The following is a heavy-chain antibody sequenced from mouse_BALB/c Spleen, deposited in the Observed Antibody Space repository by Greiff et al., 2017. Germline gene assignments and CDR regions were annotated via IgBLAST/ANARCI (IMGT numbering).Heavy chain of an antibody. J-gene: IGHJ2*01. CDR3: VRLGRDYFDY. V-gene: IGHV10-1*02. Sequence: EVKLMESGGGLVQPKGSLKLSCAASGFTFNTYAMNWVRQAPGKGLEWVARIRSKSNNYATYYADSVKDRFTISRDDSQSMLYLQMNNLKTEDTAMYYCVRLGRDYFDYWGQGTTLTVSS. D-gene: IGHD4-1*01. CDR2: IRSKSNNYAT. CDR1: GFTFNTYA.